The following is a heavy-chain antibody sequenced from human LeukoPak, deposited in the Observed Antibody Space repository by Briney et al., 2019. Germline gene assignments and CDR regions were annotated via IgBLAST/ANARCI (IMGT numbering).Heavy chain of an antibody. D-gene: IGHD6-13*01. CDR3: AKDGPYSSSWKRWFDP. J-gene: IGHJ5*02. V-gene: IGHV3-30*02. Sequence: GGSLRLSCAASGFTFSSYGMHWVRQAPGKGLEWVAFIRYDGSNKHYADSVKGRFTISRDNSKNTLYLQMNSLRAEDTAVYYCAKDGPYSSSWKRWFDPWGQGTLVTVSS. CDR1: GFTFSSYG. CDR2: IRYDGSNK.